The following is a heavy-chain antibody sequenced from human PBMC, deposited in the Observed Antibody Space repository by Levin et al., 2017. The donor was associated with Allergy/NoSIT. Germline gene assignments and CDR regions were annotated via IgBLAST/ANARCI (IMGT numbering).Heavy chain of an antibody. CDR1: GFTFDDYA. V-gene: IGHV3-9*01. J-gene: IGHJ5*02. D-gene: IGHD5-18*01. Sequence: GGSLRLSCAASGFTFDDYAMHWVRQVPGKGLEWVSGISWNSVNIVYADSVKGRFTISRDNAKKSLYLQMNSLRAEDTALYYCAKEMDTAMVTGWFDPWGQGTLVTVSS. CDR3: AKEMDTAMVTGWFDP. CDR2: ISWNSVNI.